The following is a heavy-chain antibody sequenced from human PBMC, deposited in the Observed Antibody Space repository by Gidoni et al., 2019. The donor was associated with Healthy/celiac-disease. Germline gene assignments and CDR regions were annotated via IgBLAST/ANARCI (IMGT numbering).Heavy chain of an antibody. Sequence: LEWVAVISYDGSNKYYADSVKGRFTISRDNSKNTLYLQMNSLRAEDTAVYYCARGGARYCSGGSCFYFDYWGQGTLVTVSS. V-gene: IGHV3-30-3*01. D-gene: IGHD2-15*01. CDR3: ARGGARYCSGGSCFYFDY. CDR2: ISYDGSNK. J-gene: IGHJ4*02.